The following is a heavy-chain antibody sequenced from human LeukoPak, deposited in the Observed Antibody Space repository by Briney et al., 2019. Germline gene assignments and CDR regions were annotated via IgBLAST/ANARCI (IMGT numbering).Heavy chain of an antibody. CDR2: IRAYNGNT. J-gene: IGHJ6*03. V-gene: IGHV1-18*01. CDR3: ARGMVRGINYYYYYMDV. Sequence: ASVKVSCKASGYTFTSYGISWVRQAPGQGLEWMGWIRAYNGNTNYAQKLQGRVTMTTDTSTSTAYMELSSLRSEDTAVYYCARGMVRGINYYYYYMDVWGKGTTVTVSS. D-gene: IGHD3-10*01. CDR1: GYTFTSYG.